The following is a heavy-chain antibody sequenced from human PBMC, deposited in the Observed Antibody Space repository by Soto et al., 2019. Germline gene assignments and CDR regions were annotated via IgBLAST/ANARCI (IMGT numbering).Heavy chain of an antibody. CDR2: IIPVFGIA. CDR1: GGTFSRYS. Sequence: QVQLVQSGAEVKKPGSSVKVSCKASGGTFSRYSFTWVRQAPGHGLEWMGRIIPVFGIASYAQKFQGRVTITAHKSTSXAXMXXSSLRTEDTAVYYCAREDRDRETGLVPAAIDGMDVWCQGTTVTVSS. V-gene: IGHV1-69*08. J-gene: IGHJ6*02. D-gene: IGHD2-2*01. CDR3: AREDRDRETGLVPAAIDGMDV.